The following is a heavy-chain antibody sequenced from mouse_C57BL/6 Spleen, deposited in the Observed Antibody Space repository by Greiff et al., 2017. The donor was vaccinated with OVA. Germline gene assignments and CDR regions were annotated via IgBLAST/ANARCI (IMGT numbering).Heavy chain of an antibody. Sequence: QVQLQQSGAELVRPGASVTLSCKASGYTFTDYEMHWVKQTPVHGLEWIGAIDPETGGTAYNQKFKGKAILTADKSSSTAYMELRSLTSEDSAVYYCMHYGSSDYWGQGTLVTVSA. CDR1: GYTFTDYE. V-gene: IGHV1-15*01. CDR2: IDPETGGT. CDR3: MHYGSSDY. D-gene: IGHD1-1*01. J-gene: IGHJ3*01.